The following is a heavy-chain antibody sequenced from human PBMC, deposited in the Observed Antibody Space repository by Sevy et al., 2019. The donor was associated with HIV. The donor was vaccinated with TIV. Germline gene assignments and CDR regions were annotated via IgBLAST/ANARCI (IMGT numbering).Heavy chain of an antibody. J-gene: IGHJ6*02. D-gene: IGHD2-21*02. V-gene: IGHV1-24*01. CDR1: GYTLTELS. CDR2: FDPEDGET. Sequence: ASVKVSCKVSGYTLTELSMHWVRQAPGKGLEWMGGFDPEDGETIYAQKFQGRVTITADESTSTAYMELSSLRSEDTAVYYCAREGEAYCGGDCSHYYYYGMDVWGQGTTVTVSS. CDR3: AREGEAYCGGDCSHYYYYGMDV.